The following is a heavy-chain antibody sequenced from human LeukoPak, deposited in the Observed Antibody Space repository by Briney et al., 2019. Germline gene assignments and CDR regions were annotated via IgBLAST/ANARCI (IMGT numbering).Heavy chain of an antibody. J-gene: IGHJ4*02. D-gene: IGHD5-18*01. CDR1: GGSISSYY. V-gene: IGHV4-59*08. Sequence: SETLSLTCTVSGGSISSYYWSWIRQPPGKGLEWIGYIYYRGSTNYNPSLKSRVTISVDTSKNQFSLKLSSVTAADTAVYYCARLGTVDTAMVYYFDYWGQGTLVTVSS. CDR2: IYYRGST. CDR3: ARLGTVDTAMVYYFDY.